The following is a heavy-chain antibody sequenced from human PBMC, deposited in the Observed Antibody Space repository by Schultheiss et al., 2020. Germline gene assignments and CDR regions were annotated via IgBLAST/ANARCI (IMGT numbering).Heavy chain of an antibody. CDR1: GFTFSSYG. Sequence: GESLQISCAASGFTFSSYGMHWVRQAPGKGLEWVAVIWYDGSNKYYADSVKGRFTISRDNSKNTLYLQMNSLKTEDTAVYYCTTSYCSGGSCYYFDYWGQGTLVTVPS. J-gene: IGHJ4*02. V-gene: IGHV3-33*08. CDR2: IWYDGSNK. D-gene: IGHD2-15*01. CDR3: TTSYCSGGSCYYFDY.